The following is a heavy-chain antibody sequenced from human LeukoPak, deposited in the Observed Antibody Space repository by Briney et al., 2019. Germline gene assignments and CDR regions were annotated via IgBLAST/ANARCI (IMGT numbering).Heavy chain of an antibody. CDR2: ISGSGSST. D-gene: IGHD5/OR15-5a*01. J-gene: IGHJ5*02. V-gene: IGHV3-23*01. CDR3: AKDKDGVYGWFDP. Sequence: GGSLRLSCAASGFTFSSYAMSWVRQAPGKGLEWVSGISGSGSSTYYADSVKGRFTISRDNSKNTLYLQMNSLRAEDTAVYYCAKDKDGVYGWFDPWGQGTLVTVSS. CDR1: GFTFSSYA.